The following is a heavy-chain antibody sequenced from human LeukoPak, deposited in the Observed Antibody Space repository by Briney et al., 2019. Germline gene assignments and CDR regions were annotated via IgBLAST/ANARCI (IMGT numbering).Heavy chain of an antibody. CDR1: GYTSVNFG. V-gene: IGHV1-18*01. CDR2: ISPENGDT. CDR3: ARVFGYYYFYMDV. D-gene: IGHD3/OR15-3a*01. Sequence: ASVKVSCKASGYTSVNFGLIWVRQAPGQGLEWMGWISPENGDTNYAQTFQDRVTMTTDTSTNTAYMELRSLTSDDTVVYFCARVFGYYYFYMDVWGEGTTVIISS. J-gene: IGHJ6*03.